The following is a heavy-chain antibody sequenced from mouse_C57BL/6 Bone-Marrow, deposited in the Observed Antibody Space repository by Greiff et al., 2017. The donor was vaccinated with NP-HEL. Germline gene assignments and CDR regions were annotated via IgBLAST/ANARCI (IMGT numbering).Heavy chain of an antibody. CDR1: GYTFTSYW. J-gene: IGHJ3*01. CDR2: IDPSDSYT. Sequence: VQLQQPGAELVKPGASVKLSCKASGYTFTSYWMQWVKQRPGQGLEWIGEIDPSDSYTNYNQKFKGKATLTVDTSSSTAYMQLSSLTSEDSAVYYCAIQLFWFAYWGQGTLVTVSA. D-gene: IGHD4-1*02. V-gene: IGHV1-50*01. CDR3: AIQLFWFAY.